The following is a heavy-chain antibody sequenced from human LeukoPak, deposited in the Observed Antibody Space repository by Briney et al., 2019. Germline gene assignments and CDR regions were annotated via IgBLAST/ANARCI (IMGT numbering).Heavy chain of an antibody. CDR3: ARDRSSGYPSGFDP. V-gene: IGHV4-38-2*02. D-gene: IGHD3-22*01. J-gene: IGHJ5*02. Sequence: PSETLSLTCAVSGYSISSGYYWGWIRQPPGKGLEWIGSIYHSGSTNYNPSLKSRVTISVDTSKNQFSLKLSSVTAADTAVYYCARDRSSGYPSGFDPWGQGTLVTVSS. CDR2: IYHSGST. CDR1: GYSISSGYY.